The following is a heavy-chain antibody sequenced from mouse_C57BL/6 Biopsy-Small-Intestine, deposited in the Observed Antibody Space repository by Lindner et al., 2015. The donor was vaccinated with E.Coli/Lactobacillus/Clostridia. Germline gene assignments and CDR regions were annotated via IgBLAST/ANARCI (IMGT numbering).Heavy chain of an antibody. CDR3: ARDEDGLDY. V-gene: IGHV1-39*01. CDR2: INPDYNTT. CDR1: GYSFTDYN. J-gene: IGHJ2*01. D-gene: IGHD2-3*01. Sequence: VQLQESGPELVKPGASVKISCKASGYSFTDYNMNWVKQSNGKSLEWIGIINPDYNTTNYNQKFKGKATLTSDTSSSTAYMQLSSLTSEDSAIYFCARDEDGLDYWGQGTTLTVSS.